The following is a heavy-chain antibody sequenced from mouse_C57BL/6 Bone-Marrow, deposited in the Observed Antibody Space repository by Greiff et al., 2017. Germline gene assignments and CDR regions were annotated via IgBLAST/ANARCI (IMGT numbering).Heavy chain of an antibody. Sequence: VQLQQSGAELVKPGASVTLSCTASGFNIKDYYMHWVKQRTEQGLEWIGRIDPEDGETKYAPKFQGKATITADTSSNTAYLQLSSLTSEDTAVYYCAQLSYYYGSPAWFAYWGQGTLVTVSA. CDR2: IDPEDGET. J-gene: IGHJ3*01. D-gene: IGHD1-1*01. V-gene: IGHV14-2*01. CDR3: AQLSYYYGSPAWFAY. CDR1: GFNIKDYY.